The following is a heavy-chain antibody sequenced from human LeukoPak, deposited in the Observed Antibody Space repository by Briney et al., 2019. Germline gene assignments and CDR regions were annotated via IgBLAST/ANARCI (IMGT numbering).Heavy chain of an antibody. CDR2: TYYRSKWYT. V-gene: IGHV6-1*01. Sequence: SQTLSLTCAISGDSVSIKSVSWNWIRQSPSRGLEWLGRTYYRSKWYTDYAVSVKSRININPDTSKNQFPLQLKSVTPEDTAVYYCAGGSGTMAYWGLGTLVTVSS. D-gene: IGHD3-10*01. CDR1: GDSVSIKSVS. CDR3: AGGSGTMAY. J-gene: IGHJ4*02.